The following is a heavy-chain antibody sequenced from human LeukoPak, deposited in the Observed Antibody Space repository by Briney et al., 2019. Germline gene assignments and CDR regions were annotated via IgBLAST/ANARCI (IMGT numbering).Heavy chain of an antibody. CDR1: GYTFSDYY. J-gene: IGHJ3*01. D-gene: IGHD3/OR15-3a*01. Sequence: ASVKVSCKASGYTFSDYYIHWVRQAPGQGLQWMGWINPKSGGRNFALQFPDRVTMTRDTSINTAYMELRSLESDDTAVYYCARAPPLPLGPFTLTGAFDVWGRGTLVTVSS. V-gene: IGHV1-2*02. CDR3: ARAPPLPLGPFTLTGAFDV. CDR2: INPKSGGR.